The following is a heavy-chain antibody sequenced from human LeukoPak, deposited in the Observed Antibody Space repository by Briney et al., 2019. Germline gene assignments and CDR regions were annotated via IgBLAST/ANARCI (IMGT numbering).Heavy chain of an antibody. V-gene: IGHV4-59*01. CDR3: AGDSSGWSGWFDP. J-gene: IGHJ5*02. D-gene: IGHD6-19*01. CDR2: IYYSRTT. Sequence: PSETLSLTCTVSGVSISTYSWSWIRQSPGKALEWIGYIYYSRTTNYNPSLKSRLTISVDTSKNQFSLKLSSVTAADTAVYYCAGDSSGWSGWFDPWGQGTLVTVSS. CDR1: GVSISTYS.